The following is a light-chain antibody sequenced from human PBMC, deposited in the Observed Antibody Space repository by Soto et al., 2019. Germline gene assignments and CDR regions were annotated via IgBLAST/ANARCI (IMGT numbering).Light chain of an antibody. Sequence: QSVLTQPRSVSGSPGQSVTISCTGTSRDVGGFDYVSWYQQHPGKVPTLIMYDVAQRPSGVPERFSGFKSGNTASLTISGLDPGEEADYYCCSYAGIHTYVFGTGTKVTVL. CDR1: SRDVGGFDY. CDR2: DVA. V-gene: IGLV2-11*01. J-gene: IGLJ1*01. CDR3: CSYAGIHTYV.